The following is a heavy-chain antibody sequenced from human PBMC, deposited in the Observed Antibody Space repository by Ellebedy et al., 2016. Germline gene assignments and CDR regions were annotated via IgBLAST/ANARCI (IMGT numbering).Heavy chain of an antibody. D-gene: IGHD6-6*01. V-gene: IGHV3-33*01. CDR3: ARHGSSSSSIDY. Sequence: GGSLRLXXAASGFTFSLYGMHWVRQAPGKGLEWVAVIWDDGSHKYYRDSVKGRFTISRDNSTNTLYLQMNNLRAGDTAVYYCARHGSSSSSIDYWGEGTLVTVSS. CDR1: GFTFSLYG. CDR2: IWDDGSHK. J-gene: IGHJ4*02.